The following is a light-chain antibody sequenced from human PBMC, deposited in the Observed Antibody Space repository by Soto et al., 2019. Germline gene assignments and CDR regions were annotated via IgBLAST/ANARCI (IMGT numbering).Light chain of an antibody. J-gene: IGKJ5*01. Sequence: EIVLPQSPATLSLSPGERATLSCRASQSVSSYLACYQQKPGQAPRLLIYDASNRATGIPARFSGSGSGTDFTLTISSLEPEDFAVYYCQQRSNWLITFGQGTRLEIK. V-gene: IGKV3-11*01. CDR2: DAS. CDR1: QSVSSY. CDR3: QQRSNWLIT.